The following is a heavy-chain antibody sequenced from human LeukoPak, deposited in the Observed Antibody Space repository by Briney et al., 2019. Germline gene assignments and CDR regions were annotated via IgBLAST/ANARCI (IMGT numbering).Heavy chain of an antibody. V-gene: IGHV3-11*06. CDR3: ARLSGDY. CDR2: ISGSTSSN. D-gene: IGHD2/OR15-2a*01. CDR1: GFRFSDYY. J-gene: IGHJ4*02. Sequence: GGSLRLSCTASGFRFSDYYMSWIRQTPGKGLEWISYISGSTSSNHTAYSDSVKGRFTISRDNAKNSLYLQMKNLRPEDTAIYYCARLSGDYWGQGILVSVSS.